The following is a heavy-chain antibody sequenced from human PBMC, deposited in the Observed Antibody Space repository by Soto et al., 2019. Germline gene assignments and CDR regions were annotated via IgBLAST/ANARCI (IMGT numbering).Heavy chain of an antibody. CDR2: VSPDGSAQ. V-gene: IGHV3-7*01. CDR3: ARVGVWGSSRYWPDY. CDR1: GFTFSIYW. Sequence: PGGSLRLSCAASGFTFSIYWMTWVRQAPGEGLEWVANVSPDGSAQYYLDSVKGRFTISRDNAKNSLSLQMNSLRAEDRAVYYCARVGVWGSSRYWPDYWGQGTLVTVSS. D-gene: IGHD3-16*02. J-gene: IGHJ4*02.